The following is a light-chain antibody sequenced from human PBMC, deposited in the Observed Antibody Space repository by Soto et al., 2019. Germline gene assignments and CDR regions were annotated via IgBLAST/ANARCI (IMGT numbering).Light chain of an antibody. V-gene: IGKV3-15*01. CDR2: DIS. Sequence: EIVMTQSPATLSASPGEGAILSCRAAQDVTTNFAWYQLRRGQPPRLLIYDISTRATGVPARFSGSGSGTEFTLTISGLQSEDFALYFCQQYNNWPFSFGPGTRLEIK. CDR3: QQYNNWPFS. CDR1: QDVTTN. J-gene: IGKJ5*01.